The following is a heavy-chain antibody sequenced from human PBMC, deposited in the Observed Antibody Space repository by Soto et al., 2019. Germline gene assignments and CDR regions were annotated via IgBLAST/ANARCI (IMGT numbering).Heavy chain of an antibody. Sequence: SETLSLTCTVSGGSLSIYYWSWIRQPPGKGLEWIGNIYNSGSTNYNPSLKSRVTVSVDTSRHQFSLKLSSVTAADTAMYYCASLYCSGDSCYWDYWGQGTLVTVSS. J-gene: IGHJ4*02. D-gene: IGHD2-15*01. CDR1: GGSLSIYY. V-gene: IGHV4-59*01. CDR3: ASLYCSGDSCYWDY. CDR2: IYNSGST.